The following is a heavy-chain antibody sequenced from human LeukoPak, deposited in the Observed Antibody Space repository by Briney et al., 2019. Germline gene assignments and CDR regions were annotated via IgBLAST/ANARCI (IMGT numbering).Heavy chain of an antibody. Sequence: SETLSLTCAVYGGSFSGYYWSWLRQPPGKGLEWIGEINHSGSTNYNPSLKSRVTISVDTSKNQFSLKLSSVTAADTAVYYCARGLLDSYYYVSSGYYPLDYWGQGTLVTVSS. V-gene: IGHV4-34*01. CDR3: ARGLLDSYYYVSSGYYPLDY. CDR1: GGSFSGYY. CDR2: INHSGST. J-gene: IGHJ4*02. D-gene: IGHD3-22*01.